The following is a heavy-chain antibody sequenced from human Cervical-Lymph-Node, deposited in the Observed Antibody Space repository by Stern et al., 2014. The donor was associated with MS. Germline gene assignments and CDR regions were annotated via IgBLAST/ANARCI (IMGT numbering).Heavy chain of an antibody. V-gene: IGHV3-30*18. CDR3: AKDATIDTPSGYFDY. D-gene: IGHD5-18*01. CDR2: VSIDGSVK. Sequence: QVQLVESGGGVVQPGRSLRLSCAASGFNFRNYAMHWVRQTPGKGLEWVAVVSIDGSVKYHTDSVKGRFVISRDNSKNTLYLQMISLRFEDTAVFYCAKDATIDTPSGYFDYWGQGTLVTVSS. CDR1: GFNFRNYA. J-gene: IGHJ4*02.